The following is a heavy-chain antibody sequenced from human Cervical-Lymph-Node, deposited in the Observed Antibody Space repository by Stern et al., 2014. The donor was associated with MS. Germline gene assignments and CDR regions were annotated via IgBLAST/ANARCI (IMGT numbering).Heavy chain of an antibody. CDR1: GGSITNRDY. CDR2: VYYSGIT. D-gene: IGHD4-11*01. CDR3: ARGVTAVTNYVPNWCFDL. V-gene: IGHV4-39*02. Sequence: QVQLQESGPGLVKPSETLSLTCTVSGGSITNRDYWGWIRQSPGKGLEWIGSVYYSGITYYKPSLKRRATISIDPTRNQFFLRLHSVTATDTAVYFCARGVTAVTNYVPNWCFDLWGRGTLVTVSS. J-gene: IGHJ2*01.